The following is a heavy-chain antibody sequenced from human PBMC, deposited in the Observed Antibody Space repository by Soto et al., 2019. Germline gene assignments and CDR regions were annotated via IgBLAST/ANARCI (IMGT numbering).Heavy chain of an antibody. V-gene: IGHV5-10-1*01. D-gene: IGHD6-19*01. CDR3: ARHGSSGWYPLQIYYYYGMDV. Sequence: PGESLKISCKGSGYSFTSYWISWVRQMPGKGLEWMGRIDPSDSYTNYSPSFQGHVTISADKSISTAYLQWSSLKASDTAMYYCARHGSSGWYPLQIYYYYGMDVWGQGTTVTVSS. CDR2: IDPSDSYT. CDR1: GYSFTSYW. J-gene: IGHJ6*02.